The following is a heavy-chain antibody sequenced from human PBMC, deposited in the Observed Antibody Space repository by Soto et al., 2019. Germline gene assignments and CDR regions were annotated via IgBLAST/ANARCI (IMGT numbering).Heavy chain of an antibody. CDR1: GLTFSSYA. D-gene: IGHD3-3*01. CDR3: ARDEASYDFWSGYYWALDY. J-gene: IGHJ4*02. Sequence: GGSLRLSCAASGLTFSSYAMSWVRQAPGKGLEWVSAISGSGGSTYYADSVKGRFTISRDNSKNTLYLQMNSLRDEDTAVYYCARDEASYDFWSGYYWALDYWGQGTLVTVSS. CDR2: ISGSGGST. V-gene: IGHV3-23*01.